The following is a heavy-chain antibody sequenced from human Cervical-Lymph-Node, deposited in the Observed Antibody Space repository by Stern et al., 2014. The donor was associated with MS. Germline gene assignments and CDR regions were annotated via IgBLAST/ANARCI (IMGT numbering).Heavy chain of an antibody. D-gene: IGHD6-13*01. J-gene: IGHJ4*02. V-gene: IGHV1-69*01. CDR2: INPLFGTT. CDR3: VRDQGGIAGS. CDR1: GGTFSSIE. Sequence: VQLGESGAEVKKPGSSMKVSCKASGGTFSSIEISWVRQAPGQGLEWLGGINPLFGTTNYVQKDQGRVTIIADESTTTVNLVLSSLRSEDTAVYYCVRDQGGIAGSWGQGTLVTVSS.